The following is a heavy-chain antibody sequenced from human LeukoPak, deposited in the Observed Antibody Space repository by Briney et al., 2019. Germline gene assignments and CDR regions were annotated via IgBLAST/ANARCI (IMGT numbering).Heavy chain of an antibody. V-gene: IGHV4-30-4*01. CDR2: INYSGSS. CDR3: ARDNPPTVTNNWYFDL. J-gene: IGHJ2*01. D-gene: IGHD4-17*01. CDR1: GGSISSGDYY. Sequence: PSETLSLTCTVSGGSISSGDYYWSWIRQPPGKGLEWIGYINYSGSSNYNPSLKSRVTISVDTSKNQFSLKLDSVAAADTAVYYCARDNPPTVTNNWYFDLWGRGTLVTVSS.